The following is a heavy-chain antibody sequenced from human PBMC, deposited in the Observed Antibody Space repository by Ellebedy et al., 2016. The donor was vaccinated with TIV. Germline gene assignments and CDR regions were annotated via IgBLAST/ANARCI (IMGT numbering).Heavy chain of an antibody. CDR3: ARYLDYGDYAFDY. V-gene: IGHV4-39*01. CDR2: FYYGGSS. J-gene: IGHJ4*02. CDR1: GASLSTSKYY. D-gene: IGHD4-17*01. Sequence: SETLSLTCTVSGASLSTSKYYWGWIRQPPGKGLEWIGSFYYGGSSYYSPSLKSRVTISVNTSKNQFSLKVSSVTAADTAVYYCARYLDYGDYAFDYWGQGTLVTVSS.